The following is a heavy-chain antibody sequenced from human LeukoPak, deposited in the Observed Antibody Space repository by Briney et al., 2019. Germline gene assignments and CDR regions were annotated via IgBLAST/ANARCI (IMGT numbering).Heavy chain of an antibody. CDR1: GFTFRSYW. D-gene: IGHD1-26*01. CDR2: IKQDGSEK. J-gene: IGHJ3*02. V-gene: IGHV3-7*01. CDR3: ARDLRIVGGAFDI. Sequence: QPGGSLRLSCAASGFTFRSYWMSSVRQAPGKGLERVANIKQDGSEKYYVDSVKGRFTISRDNAKNSLYLQMNSLRAEDTAVYYCARDLRIVGGAFDIWGQGTMVTVSS.